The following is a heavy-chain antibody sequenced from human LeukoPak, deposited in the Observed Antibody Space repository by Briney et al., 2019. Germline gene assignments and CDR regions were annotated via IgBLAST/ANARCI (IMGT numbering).Heavy chain of an antibody. J-gene: IGHJ4*02. Sequence: PGGSLRLSCAASGFTFDSYEMNWVRQAPGKGLEWVSYISSSGGTIYYADSVKGRFTISRDNAKNSLYLQMNSLRAEDTAVYCCARDGSDYGADYWGQGTLVTVSS. CDR3: ARDGSDYGADY. D-gene: IGHD4-17*01. CDR2: ISSSGGTI. V-gene: IGHV3-48*03. CDR1: GFTFDSYE.